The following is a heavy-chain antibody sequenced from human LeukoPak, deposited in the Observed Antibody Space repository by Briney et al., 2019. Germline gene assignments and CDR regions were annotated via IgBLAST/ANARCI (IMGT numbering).Heavy chain of an antibody. J-gene: IGHJ5*02. Sequence: GGSLRLSCAASGFTFSSYSMNWVRQAPGKGLEWVSSISSSSSYIYYADSVKGRFTISRDNAKNSLYLQMNSLRAADTAVYYCARDLGTTGEVKFDPWGQGTLVTVSS. CDR1: GFTFSSYS. V-gene: IGHV3-21*04. D-gene: IGHD4-17*01. CDR2: ISSSSSYI. CDR3: ARDLGTTGEVKFDP.